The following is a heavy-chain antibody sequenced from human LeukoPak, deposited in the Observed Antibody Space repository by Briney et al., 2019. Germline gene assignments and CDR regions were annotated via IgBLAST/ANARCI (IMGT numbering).Heavy chain of an antibody. CDR2: ISSNRGST. CDR3: ARGGAKWELPFDY. V-gene: IGHV3-64*01. D-gene: IGHD1-26*01. Sequence: QPGGSLRLSCAASGFAFSSYAMHWVRQAPGKGLEYVSAISSNRGSTYYANSVKGRFTISRDNSKNTLYLQMGSLRAEDMAVYYCARGGAKWELPFDYWGQGTLVTVSS. CDR1: GFAFSSYA. J-gene: IGHJ4*02.